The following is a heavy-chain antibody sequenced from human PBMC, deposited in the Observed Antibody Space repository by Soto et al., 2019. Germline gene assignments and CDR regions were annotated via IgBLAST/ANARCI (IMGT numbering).Heavy chain of an antibody. J-gene: IGHJ4*02. CDR1: GFTFSSYA. Sequence: GGSLRLSCAASGFTFSSYAMSWVRQAPGKGLEWVSAISGDGGTTYYADSVKGRFTISRDNSRSTMSVQMNSLRAEDTAVYYCANQFPGVIFNSWGQGTLVTVSS. D-gene: IGHD3-10*01. CDR2: ISGDGGTT. CDR3: ANQFPGVIFNS. V-gene: IGHV3-23*01.